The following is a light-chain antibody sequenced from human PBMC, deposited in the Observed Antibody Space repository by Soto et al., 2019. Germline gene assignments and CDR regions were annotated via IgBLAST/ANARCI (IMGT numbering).Light chain of an antibody. Sequence: EIVLTQSPATLSLSPGERATLSCRASQSVGSYLAWYQQRPGQAPRLLIYDASNRATGIPARFSGSGSGTDFTLTINNLEPEDFAVYYCQQRSNWPPIITFGPGTKVDVK. CDR2: DAS. CDR3: QQRSNWPPIIT. V-gene: IGKV3-11*01. CDR1: QSVGSY. J-gene: IGKJ3*01.